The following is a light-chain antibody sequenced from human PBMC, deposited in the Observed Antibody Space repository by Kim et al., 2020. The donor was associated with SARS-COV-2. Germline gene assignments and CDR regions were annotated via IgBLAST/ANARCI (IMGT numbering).Light chain of an antibody. J-gene: IGKJ5*01. CDR2: DAS. CDR1: QSVSSY. CDR3: QQRSNWPPIT. Sequence: LSPGERATLSGRASQSVSSYLAWYQQKPGQAPRLLIYDASNRATGIPARFSGSGSGTDFTLTISSLEPEDFAVYYCQQRSNWPPITFGQGTRLEIK. V-gene: IGKV3-11*01.